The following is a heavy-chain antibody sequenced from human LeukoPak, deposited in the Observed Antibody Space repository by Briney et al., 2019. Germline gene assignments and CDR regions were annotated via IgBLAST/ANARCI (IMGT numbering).Heavy chain of an antibody. D-gene: IGHD3-3*01. CDR2: IYPGDSDT. V-gene: IGHV5-51*01. J-gene: IGHJ4*02. Sequence: GESLQISCKGSGYSFTSYWIGWVRQMPGKGLEWMGIIYPGDSDTRYSPSFQGQVTISADKSISTAYLQWSSLKASDTAMYYCARGNIGYDFWSGYYSPPKRTFDYWGQGTLVTVSS. CDR1: GYSFTSYW. CDR3: ARGNIGYDFWSGYYSPPKRTFDY.